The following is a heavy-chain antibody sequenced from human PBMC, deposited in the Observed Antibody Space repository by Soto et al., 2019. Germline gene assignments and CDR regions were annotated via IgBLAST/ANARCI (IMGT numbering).Heavy chain of an antibody. V-gene: IGHV4-31*03. Sequence: QVQLQESGPGLVKPSQTLSLTCTVSGGSISSGGYYWSWIRQHPGKGLEWIGYIYYSGSTYYNPSLKSRVTISVDTSKNQFSLRLSSVTAADTAVYYCARGGGSYYATGNFDYWGRGTLVTVSS. CDR2: IYYSGST. D-gene: IGHD1-26*01. CDR1: GGSISSGGYY. J-gene: IGHJ4*02. CDR3: ARGGGSYYATGNFDY.